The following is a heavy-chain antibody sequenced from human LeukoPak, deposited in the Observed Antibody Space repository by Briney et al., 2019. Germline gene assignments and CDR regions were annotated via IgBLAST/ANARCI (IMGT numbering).Heavy chain of an antibody. CDR3: ARARRLIATGLNWFDP. CDR2: IYYSGST. D-gene: IGHD6-13*01. CDR1: GGSISNGDYY. J-gene: IGHJ5*02. V-gene: IGHV4-31*03. Sequence: SETLSLTCTVSGGSISNGDYYWSWIRQYPEKGLEWIGHIYYSGSTFYNPSLKSRVTISVDTSKNQFSLKLTSVTAADTAAYYCARARRLIATGLNWFDPWGQGTLVTVSS.